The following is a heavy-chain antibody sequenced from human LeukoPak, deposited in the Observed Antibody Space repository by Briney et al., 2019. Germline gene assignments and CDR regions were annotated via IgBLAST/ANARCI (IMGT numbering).Heavy chain of an antibody. J-gene: IGHJ4*02. V-gene: IGHV4-34*01. CDR3: ARIPDLYGDSFFDL. Sequence: SETLSLTCAVFGDSFNAYVWKCIRQAPGKPLEYIGEINHRGSSHYNPSLKTRVTLSVDTSKNQFSLKLTSVTAADTAVYYCARIPDLYGDSFFDLWGQGSLVTVSS. CDR2: INHRGSS. D-gene: IGHD4-17*01. CDR1: GDSFNAYV.